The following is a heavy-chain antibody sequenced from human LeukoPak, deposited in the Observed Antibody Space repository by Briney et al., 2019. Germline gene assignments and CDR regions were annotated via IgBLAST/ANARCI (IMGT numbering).Heavy chain of an antibody. CDR2: INHSGST. V-gene: IGHV4-34*01. CDR1: GGSISSYY. CDR3: ARQDRMWLVLGDAFDI. J-gene: IGHJ3*02. D-gene: IGHD6-19*01. Sequence: SETLSLTCTVSGGSISSYYWSWIRQPPGKGLEWIGEINHSGSTNYNPSLKSRVTISVDTSKNQFSLKLSSVTAADTAVYYCARQDRMWLVLGDAFDIWGQGTMVTVSS.